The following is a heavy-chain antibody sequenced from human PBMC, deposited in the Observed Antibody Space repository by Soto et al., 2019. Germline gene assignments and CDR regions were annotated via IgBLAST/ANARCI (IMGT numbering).Heavy chain of an antibody. Sequence: EVQLVESGGGLVQPGGSLRLPCAASGFTFSSYWMSWVRQAPGKGLEWVANIKQDGSEKYYVDSVKGRFTISRDNAKNSLYLQMNSLRAEDTAVYYCARGVDYGDYVPYWYFDLWGRGTLVTVSS. CDR3: ARGVDYGDYVPYWYFDL. V-gene: IGHV3-7*03. CDR1: GFTFSSYW. D-gene: IGHD4-17*01. J-gene: IGHJ2*01. CDR2: IKQDGSEK.